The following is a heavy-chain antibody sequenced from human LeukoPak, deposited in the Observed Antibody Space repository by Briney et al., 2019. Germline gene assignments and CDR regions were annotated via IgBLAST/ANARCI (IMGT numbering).Heavy chain of an antibody. J-gene: IGHJ4*02. V-gene: IGHV3-33*01. D-gene: IGHD6-19*01. CDR3: ARDGSRIAVAGTDY. CDR2: IRYDGSNK. Sequence: PGGSLRLSCAASGFTFSSYGMPWVRQAPGKGLEWVAVIRYDGSNKYYADSVKGRFTISRDNSKNTLYLQMNSLRAEDTAVYYCARDGSRIAVAGTDYWGQGTLVTVSS. CDR1: GFTFSSYG.